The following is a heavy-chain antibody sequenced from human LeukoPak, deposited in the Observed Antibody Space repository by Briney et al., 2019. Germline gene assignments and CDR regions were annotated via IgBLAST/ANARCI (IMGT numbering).Heavy chain of an antibody. Sequence: ASVKVSCKASGYTFTGYYMHWVGQAPGQGLEWMGWINPNSGGTNYAQKFQGRVTMTRDTSISTAYMELSRLRSDDTAVYYCARENCSSTSCYIFFDYWGQGTLVTVSS. CDR1: GYTFTGYY. CDR2: INPNSGGT. V-gene: IGHV1-2*02. J-gene: IGHJ4*02. D-gene: IGHD2-2*01. CDR3: ARENCSSTSCYIFFDY.